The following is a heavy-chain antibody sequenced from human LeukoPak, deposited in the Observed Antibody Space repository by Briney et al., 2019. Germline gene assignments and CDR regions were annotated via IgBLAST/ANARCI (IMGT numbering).Heavy chain of an antibody. V-gene: IGHV3-23*01. CDR3: AKLTGYYDSSGPRDY. Sequence: SGGSLRLSCAASGFTFSSYAMSWVRQAPGKGLEWVSAISGSGGSTYYADSVKGRFTISRDNSKNTLYLQMNSLRAEDTAVYYCAKLTGYYDSSGPRDYWGQGSLVTVSS. D-gene: IGHD3-22*01. J-gene: IGHJ4*02. CDR1: GFTFSSYA. CDR2: ISGSGGST.